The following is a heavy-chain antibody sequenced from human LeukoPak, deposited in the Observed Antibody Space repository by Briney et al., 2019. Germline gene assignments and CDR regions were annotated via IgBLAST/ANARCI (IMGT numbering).Heavy chain of an antibody. J-gene: IGHJ4*02. Sequence: PGGSLRLSCAASGFTFSDHYMDWVRQAPGKGLEWVGRIKNKANSYTTEYAASVKGRFTISRDDSKSIAFLQMNSLKTEDTALYYCARTLRAAAGKYYFDYWGQGTLVTVSS. CDR2: IKNKANSYTT. D-gene: IGHD6-13*01. CDR1: GFTFSDHY. CDR3: ARTLRAAAGKYYFDY. V-gene: IGHV3-72*01.